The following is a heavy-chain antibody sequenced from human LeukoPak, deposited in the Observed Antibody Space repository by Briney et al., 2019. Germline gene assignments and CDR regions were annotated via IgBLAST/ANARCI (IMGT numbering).Heavy chain of an antibody. CDR3: ARDSSVDTAMVSPFY. J-gene: IGHJ4*02. CDR1: GFTFSSYA. D-gene: IGHD5-18*01. CDR2: ISYDGSNK. Sequence: PGGSLRLSCAASGFTFSSYAMHWVRQAPGKGLEWVAVISYDGSNKYYADSVKGRFTISRDNSKNTLYLQMNSLRAEDTAVYYCARDSSVDTAMVSPFYWGQGTLVTVSS. V-gene: IGHV3-30-3*01.